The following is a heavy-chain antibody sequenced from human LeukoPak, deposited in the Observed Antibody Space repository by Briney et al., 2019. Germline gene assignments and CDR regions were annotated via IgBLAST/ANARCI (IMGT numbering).Heavy chain of an antibody. CDR2: IYNGVNT. D-gene: IGHD1-26*01. V-gene: IGHV4-61*01. CDR3: ARSRAFNSGAFDP. Sequence: SETLSLTCTVSGASVSSASHWTWIRQPPGKGVEWIAHIYNGVNTNYNPSLKSRVTISVDTSKNQFSLRLNSVTAADTAVYYCARSRAFNSGAFDPWGQGSLVTVSS. J-gene: IGHJ5*02. CDR1: GASVSSASH.